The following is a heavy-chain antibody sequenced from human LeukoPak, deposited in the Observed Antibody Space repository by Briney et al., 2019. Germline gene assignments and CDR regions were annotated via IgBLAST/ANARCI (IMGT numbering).Heavy chain of an antibody. CDR2: IYYSGST. Sequence: PSETLSLTCTVSGGSISSYYWSWIRQPPGKGLEWIGYIYYSGSTNYNPSLKSRVTISVDTSKNQFSLKLSSVTAADTAVYYCARSKGSGSYYNRRAHPGWFDPWGQGTLVTVSS. J-gene: IGHJ5*02. CDR1: GGSISSYY. V-gene: IGHV4-59*12. CDR3: ARSKGSGSYYNRRAHPGWFDP. D-gene: IGHD3-10*01.